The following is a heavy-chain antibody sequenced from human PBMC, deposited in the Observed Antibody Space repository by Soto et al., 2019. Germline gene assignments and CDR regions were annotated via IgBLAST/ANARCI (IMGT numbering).Heavy chain of an antibody. Sequence: SETLSLTCTVSGGSISSGGYYWSWIRQHPGKGLEWIGYIYNGGSTYSNQSLTSRLTISLDTSKNQFSLHLSSVSAADTAVYYCARGPSGDKVDYWGQGTLVTVSS. CDR1: GGSISSGGYY. CDR2: IYNGGST. D-gene: IGHD7-27*01. CDR3: ARGPSGDKVDY. J-gene: IGHJ4*02. V-gene: IGHV4-30-4*08.